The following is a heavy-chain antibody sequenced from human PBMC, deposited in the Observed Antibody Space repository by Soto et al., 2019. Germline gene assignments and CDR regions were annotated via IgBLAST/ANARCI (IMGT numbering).Heavy chain of an antibody. CDR1: GFTFSSYG. J-gene: IGHJ6*02. Sequence: GGSLRLSCAASGFTFSSYGMHWVRQAPGKGLEWVAVISYDGSNKYYADSVKGRFTISRDNSKNTLYLQMNSLRAEDTAVYYCAKDYYYDSSGYYNQEDDYYYYGMDVWGQGTTVTVPS. D-gene: IGHD3-22*01. V-gene: IGHV3-30*18. CDR2: ISYDGSNK. CDR3: AKDYYYDSSGYYNQEDDYYYYGMDV.